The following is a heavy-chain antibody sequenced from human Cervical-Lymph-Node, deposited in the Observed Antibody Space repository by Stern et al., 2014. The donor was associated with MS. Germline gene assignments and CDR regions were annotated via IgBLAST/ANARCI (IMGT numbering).Heavy chain of an antibody. CDR1: GGSISNYY. CDR3: ARRGTTGIDY. D-gene: IGHD4-17*01. CDR2: IYYSGST. V-gene: IGHV4-59*08. J-gene: IGHJ4*02. Sequence: QVQLVESGPGLAKPSETLSLTCTVSGGSISNYYWSWIRQPPGKGLEWIGYIYYSGSTNYNPSLKSRVAMSVDKSKDQFSLNLNPVTAADTGVYYCARRGTTGIDYWGQGTLVTVSS.